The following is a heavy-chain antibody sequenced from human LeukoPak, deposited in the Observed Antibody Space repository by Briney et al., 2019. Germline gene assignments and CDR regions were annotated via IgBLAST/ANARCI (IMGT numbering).Heavy chain of an antibody. J-gene: IGHJ3*02. CDR2: IYYSGST. D-gene: IGHD2-2*01. V-gene: IGHV4-30-4*08. CDR1: GGSISSGDYY. Sequence: SQTLSLTCTVSGGSISSGDYYWSWIRQPPGKGLEWIGYIYYSGSTYYNPSLKSRVTISVDTSKNQFSLKLSSVTAADTAVYYCAREVRYCSSTSCYPDAFDISGQGTMVTVSS. CDR3: AREVRYCSSTSCYPDAFDI.